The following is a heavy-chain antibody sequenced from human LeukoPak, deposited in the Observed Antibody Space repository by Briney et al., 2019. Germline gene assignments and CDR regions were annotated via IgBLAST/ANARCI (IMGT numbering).Heavy chain of an antibody. V-gene: IGHV3-66*01. Sequence: GGSLRLSCAASGFTVSSNYMSWVRQAPGKGLEWVSVIYSGGSTYYADSVKGRFTISRDNSKNTLYLQMNSLRAEDTAVYYCARAYSSGLTDYWGQGTLVTVSS. CDR2: IYSGGST. D-gene: IGHD6-19*01. CDR1: GFTVSSNY. CDR3: ARAYSSGLTDY. J-gene: IGHJ4*02.